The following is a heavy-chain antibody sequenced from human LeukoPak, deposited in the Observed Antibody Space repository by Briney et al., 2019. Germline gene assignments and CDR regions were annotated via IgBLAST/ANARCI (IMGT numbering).Heavy chain of an antibody. CDR3: ARDTYDFWSGYPEYYYYYYMDV. CDR1: GGSISSYY. CDR2: IYTSGST. V-gene: IGHV4-4*07. J-gene: IGHJ6*03. D-gene: IGHD3-3*01. Sequence: SETLSLTCTVSGGSISSYYWSWIRQPAGKGLEWIGRIYTSGSTNYNPSLKSRVTMSVDTSKNQFSLKLSSVTAADTAVYYCARDTYDFWSGYPEYYYYYYMDVWGKGTTVTVSS.